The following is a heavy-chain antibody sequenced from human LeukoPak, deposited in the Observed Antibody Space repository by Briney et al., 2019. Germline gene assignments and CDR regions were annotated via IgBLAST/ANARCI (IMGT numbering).Heavy chain of an antibody. Sequence: ETLSLTCTVSGGSISSNYWSWIRQPPGKGLVWVSHINSDGSWTSYADSVKGRFTISKDNAKNTVYLQMNNLRAEDTAVYYCVSFYETYWGRGTLVTVSS. CDR3: VSFYETY. V-gene: IGHV3-74*01. D-gene: IGHD2/OR15-2a*01. CDR2: INSDGSWT. J-gene: IGHJ4*02. CDR1: GGSISSNY.